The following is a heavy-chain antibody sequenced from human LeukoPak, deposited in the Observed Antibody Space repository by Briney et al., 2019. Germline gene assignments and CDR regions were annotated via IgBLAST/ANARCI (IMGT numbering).Heavy chain of an antibody. V-gene: IGHV5-51*01. CDR1: GYSFSNDW. J-gene: IGHJ4*02. Sequence: GESLKISCKGSGYSFSNDWIGWVRQIPGKGLEWVGIIYPADSDTKYSPSFQGQVTISADKSISTAYLQWNSLGASDTAMYYCARRGCIGGTCYGYWGQGTLVTVSS. CDR2: IYPADSDT. CDR3: ARRGCIGGTCYGY. D-gene: IGHD2-15*01.